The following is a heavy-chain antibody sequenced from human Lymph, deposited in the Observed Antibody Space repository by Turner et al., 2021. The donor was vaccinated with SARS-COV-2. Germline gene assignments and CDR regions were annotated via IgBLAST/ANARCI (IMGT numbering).Heavy chain of an antibody. CDR1: GYTFTGYY. Sequence: QVQLVQSGTEVKKPGASVKVSCKASGYTFTGYYMHWVRQAPGQGLECMGWINPNSGGTNYAQKFQGRVTRTRDTSISTADMELSRLRSDDTAVYYCARSRDLQSMVRGVDPFDYWGQGTLVTVSS. CDR3: ARSRDLQSMVRGVDPFDY. J-gene: IGHJ4*02. V-gene: IGHV1-2*02. D-gene: IGHD3-10*01. CDR2: INPNSGGT.